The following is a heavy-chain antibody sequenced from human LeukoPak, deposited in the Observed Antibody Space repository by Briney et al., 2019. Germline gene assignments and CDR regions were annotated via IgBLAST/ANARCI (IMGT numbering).Heavy chain of an antibody. CDR3: ARGYYDSSGRPDY. V-gene: IGHV4-34*01. CDR2: INHSGST. CDR1: GGSFSGYY. Sequence: SETLSLTCAVYGGSFSGYYWSWIRQPPGKGLEWIGEINHSGSTNYNSSLKSRVTISVDTSKNQFSLKLSSVTAADTAVYYCARGYYDSSGRPDYWGQGTLVTVSS. J-gene: IGHJ4*02. D-gene: IGHD3-22*01.